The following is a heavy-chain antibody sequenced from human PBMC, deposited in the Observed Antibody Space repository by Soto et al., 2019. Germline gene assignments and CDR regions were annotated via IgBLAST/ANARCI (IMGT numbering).Heavy chain of an antibody. V-gene: IGHV4-39*01. CDR2: FYYGGSS. J-gene: IGHJ6*02. CDR3: ERHSGVYGMDV. CDR1: GASITSSSHY. Sequence: PSETLSLTCTVSGASITSSSHYWGWIRQPPGKGLEWIGTFYYGGSSNYNPSLKSRVTISVDTSKNQFSLNLRSVTAADTAVYYSERHSGVYGMDVWGQGTTVTVSS. D-gene: IGHD3-3*01.